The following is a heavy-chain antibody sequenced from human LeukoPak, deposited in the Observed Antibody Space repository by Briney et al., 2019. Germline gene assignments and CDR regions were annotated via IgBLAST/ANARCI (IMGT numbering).Heavy chain of an antibody. CDR1: GFTFSSYS. V-gene: IGHV3-21*01. CDR2: ISSSSSYI. D-gene: IGHD3-3*01. CDR3: ARSRVTIFGVVRPPDI. J-gene: IGHJ3*02. Sequence: PGGSLRLSCAASGFTFSSYSMNWVRQAPGKGLEWVSSISSSSSYIYYADSVKGRFTISRDNAKNSLYLQMNSLRAEDTAVYYCARSRVTIFGVVRPPDIWGQGTMVTVSS.